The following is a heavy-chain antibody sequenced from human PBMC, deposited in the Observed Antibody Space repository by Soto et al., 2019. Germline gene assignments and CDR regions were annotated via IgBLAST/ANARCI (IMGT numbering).Heavy chain of an antibody. J-gene: IGHJ4*02. CDR1: GFIVSDDT. Sequence: GGALRLSCVASGFIVSDDTMNWVRQARAKGPAGVSLISSSSSFIYYPDSVKGRFTISRDNAKNSLFLQMNSLRAEDAAVYYCARVGHTTRIVAPGTGGDHWGQGTQVTVSS. CDR3: ARVGHTTRIVAPGTGGDH. D-gene: IGHD6-13*01. V-gene: IGHV3-21*01. CDR2: ISSSSSFI.